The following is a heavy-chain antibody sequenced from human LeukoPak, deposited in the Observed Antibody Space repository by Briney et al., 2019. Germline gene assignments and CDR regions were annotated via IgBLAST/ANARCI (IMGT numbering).Heavy chain of an antibody. CDR1: GFTFGDYA. Sequence: PGRSLRLSCTASGFTFGDYAMSWFRQAPGKGLEWVGFIRSKAYGGTTEYAASVKGRFTISRDDSKSIAYLQMNSLKTEDTAVYYCTREYYYGSGGVDYWGQGTLVTVSS. D-gene: IGHD3-10*01. CDR3: TREYYYGSGGVDY. CDR2: IRSKAYGGTT. V-gene: IGHV3-49*03. J-gene: IGHJ4*02.